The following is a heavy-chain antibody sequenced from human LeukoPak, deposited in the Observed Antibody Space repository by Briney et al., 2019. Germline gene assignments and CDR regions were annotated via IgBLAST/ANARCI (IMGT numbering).Heavy chain of an antibody. D-gene: IGHD6-19*01. V-gene: IGHV3-21*01. CDR1: GFTFSDYN. CDR3: AKAGVVVAVAGPLHFDY. Sequence: GGSLRLSCAASGFTFSDYNMRWIRQAPGKGLEWVSSISSSSSYIYYADSVKGRFTISRDNAKNSLYLQMNSLRAEDTAVYYCAKAGVVVAVAGPLHFDYWGQGTLVTVSS. CDR2: ISSSSSYI. J-gene: IGHJ4*02.